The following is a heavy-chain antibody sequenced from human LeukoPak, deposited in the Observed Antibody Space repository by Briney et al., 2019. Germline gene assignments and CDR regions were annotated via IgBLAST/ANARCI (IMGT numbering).Heavy chain of an antibody. J-gene: IGHJ4*02. CDR2: IIPTFGTA. CDR1: GGTFSSYA. V-gene: IGHV1-69*05. CDR3: ARGFRYDSSGLTYYFDY. D-gene: IGHD3-22*01. Sequence: KVSCKASGGTFSSYAISWVRQAPGQGLEWMGGIIPTFGTANYAQKFQGRVTITTDESTSTAYMELSSLRSEDTAVYYCARGFRYDSSGLTYYFDYWGQGTLVTVSS.